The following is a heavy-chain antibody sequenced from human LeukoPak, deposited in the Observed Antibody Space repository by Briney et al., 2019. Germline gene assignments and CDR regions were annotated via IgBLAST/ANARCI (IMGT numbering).Heavy chain of an antibody. J-gene: IGHJ4*02. CDR1: GFTFSNYW. CDR3: ARVAYGDRY. D-gene: IGHD4-17*01. V-gene: IGHV3-7*01. Sequence: GGSLRLSCAASGFTFSNYWMSWVRQAPGKGLEWVGNIQEDGSAQYYVDSVKGRFTISRDNAKNSLYLQMNSLRVDDTAVYYCARVAYGDRYWGQGTLVPVSS. CDR2: IQEDGSAQ.